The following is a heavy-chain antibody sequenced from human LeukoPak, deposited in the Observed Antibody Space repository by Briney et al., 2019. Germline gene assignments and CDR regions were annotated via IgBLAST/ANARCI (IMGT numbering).Heavy chain of an antibody. J-gene: IGHJ6*03. Sequence: GGSLRLSCAASGFTFSSYGMHWVRQAPGKGLEWVAFIRYDGSNKYYADSVKGRFTTSRDNSKNTLYLQMNSLRAEDTAVYYCAKVCYYDSSGYYCMDVWGKGTTVTVSS. CDR1: GFTFSSYG. CDR3: AKVCYYDSSGYYCMDV. D-gene: IGHD3-22*01. V-gene: IGHV3-30*02. CDR2: IRYDGSNK.